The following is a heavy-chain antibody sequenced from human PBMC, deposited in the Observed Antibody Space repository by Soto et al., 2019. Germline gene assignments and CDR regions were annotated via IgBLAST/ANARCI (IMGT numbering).Heavy chain of an antibody. Sequence: TETLSLTCTVSGGSISSSRYSWGWIRQHPGKGLEWIGTIYYSGSTYYNASLKSRITISVDTSKNQFSLKLSSVNGTATAVYYCARLGNTVTTGYSYGMAVWAQRATVPVSS. CDR1: GGSISSSRYS. V-gene: IGHV4-39*01. CDR2: IYYSGST. J-gene: IGHJ6*02. CDR3: ARLGNTVTTGYSYGMAV. D-gene: IGHD4-17*01.